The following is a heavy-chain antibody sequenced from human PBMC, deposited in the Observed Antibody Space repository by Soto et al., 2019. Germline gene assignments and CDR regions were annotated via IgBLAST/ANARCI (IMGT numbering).Heavy chain of an antibody. V-gene: IGHV4-31*03. CDR3: ARAFDDSGAQFDY. CDR2: IYHSGST. Sequence: SETLSLTCTVSGGSISSGGYYWSWIRQHPGKGLEWIGYIYHSGSTYYNPSLKSRVTISVDTSKNQFSLKLSSVTAADTAVYYCARAFDDSGAQFDYWGQGTVVTVS. D-gene: IGHD4-17*01. J-gene: IGHJ4*02. CDR1: GGSISSGGYY.